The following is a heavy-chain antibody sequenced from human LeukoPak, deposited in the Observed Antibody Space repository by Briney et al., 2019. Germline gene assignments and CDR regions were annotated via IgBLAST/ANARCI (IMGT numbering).Heavy chain of an antibody. CDR2: IFDNGST. D-gene: IGHD3-10*01. V-gene: IGHV4-59*01. CDR3: ARVHYQYYMDV. J-gene: IGHJ6*03. CDR1: SGSISSYY. Sequence: PSETLSLTCSVPSGSISSYYWSWLRQSPGKGLEWIGNIFDNGSTNYNPSLKSRGTISVDTSKDQFSLKLSSVTAADTAVYYCARVHYQYYMDVWGKGTTVTVSS.